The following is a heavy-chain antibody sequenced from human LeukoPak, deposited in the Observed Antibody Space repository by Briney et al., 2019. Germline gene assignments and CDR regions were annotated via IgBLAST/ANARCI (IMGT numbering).Heavy chain of an antibody. CDR2: IYYSGST. Sequence: SETLSLTCTVSGGSVSSSTYYWGWIRQPPGKGLEWIGYIYYSGSTNYNPSLKSRVTISVDTSKNQFSLKLSSVTAADSAVYYCARDTGYSSSSGQWGVDDAFDIWGQGTMVTVSS. J-gene: IGHJ3*02. CDR3: ARDTGYSSSSGQWGVDDAFDI. CDR1: GGSVSSSTYY. D-gene: IGHD6-13*01. V-gene: IGHV4-61*01.